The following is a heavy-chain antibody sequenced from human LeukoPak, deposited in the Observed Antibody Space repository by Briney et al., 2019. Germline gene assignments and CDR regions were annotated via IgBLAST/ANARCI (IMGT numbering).Heavy chain of an antibody. J-gene: IGHJ4*02. CDR3: AREDKVAGPTHPHYFDY. CDR1: GGTFSSYA. Sequence: ASVKVSCKASGGTFSSYAISWVRQAPGQGLEWMGRIIPILGIANYAQKFQGRVTITADKSTSTAYMELSSLRSEDTAVYYCAREDKVAGPTHPHYFDYWGQGTLVTVSS. D-gene: IGHD6-19*01. V-gene: IGHV1-69*04. CDR2: IIPILGIA.